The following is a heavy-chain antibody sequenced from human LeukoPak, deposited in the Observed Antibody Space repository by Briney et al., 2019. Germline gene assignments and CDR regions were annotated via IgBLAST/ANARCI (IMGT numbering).Heavy chain of an antibody. V-gene: IGHV4-34*01. CDR2: INHSGST. D-gene: IGHD6-13*01. CDR1: GGSFSGYY. CDR3: ARGPGSWAIKYYYGMDV. Sequence: SETLSLTCAVYGGSFSGYYWSWIRHPPGKGLEWIGEINHSGSTSYNPSLKSRVTISVDTSKNQFSLKLSSVTAADTAVYYCARGPGSWAIKYYYGMDVWGQGTTVTVSS. J-gene: IGHJ6*02.